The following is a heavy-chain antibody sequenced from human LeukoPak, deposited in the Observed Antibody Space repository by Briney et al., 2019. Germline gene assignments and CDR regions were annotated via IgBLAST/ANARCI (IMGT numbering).Heavy chain of an antibody. CDR3: AREVFHGSGPQRPYYYGVDV. J-gene: IGHJ6*02. D-gene: IGHD2-15*01. Sequence: PGGSLRLSCAASGFSLNYYDMHWVRQVAGKGLEWVSAIDTVGDTYYSGSVRGRFIISRENIENSLYLQMYSLGAEDTAVYYCAREVFHGSGPQRPYYYGVDVWGQGTTVTVSS. CDR1: GFSLNYYD. V-gene: IGHV3-13*01. CDR2: IDTVGDT.